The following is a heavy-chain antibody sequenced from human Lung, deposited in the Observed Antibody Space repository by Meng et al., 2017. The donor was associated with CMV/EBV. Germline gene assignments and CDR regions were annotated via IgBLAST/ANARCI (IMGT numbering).Heavy chain of an antibody. CDR2: IWPDGNYK. CDR3: AKDGLFINDFWTGYSYLDF. D-gene: IGHD3/OR15-3a*01. J-gene: IGHJ4*02. V-gene: IGHV3-33*06. Sequence: GGSLRLXCTASGFSFNNYGMYWVRQAPGKGLEWVAVIWPDGNYKHHADSVKGRFTVSRDNSKHTLYLQMNRLRAEDTAIYYCAKDGLFINDFWTGYSYLDFXGQGXPVTVSS. CDR1: GFSFNNYG.